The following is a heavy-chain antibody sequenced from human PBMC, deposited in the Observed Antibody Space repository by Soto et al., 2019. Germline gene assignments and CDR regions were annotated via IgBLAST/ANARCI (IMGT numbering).Heavy chain of an antibody. V-gene: IGHV4-34*01. CDR3: ARGDYGGNSDDY. CDR1: GGSFSGYY. J-gene: IGHJ4*02. CDR2: INHSGST. Sequence: SETLSLTCAVYGGSFSGYYWSWIRQPPGKGLEWIGEINHSGSTNYNPSLKSRVIISVDTSKNQFSLKLSSVTAADTAVYFCARGDYGGNSDDYWGRGTLVTVSS. D-gene: IGHD4-17*01.